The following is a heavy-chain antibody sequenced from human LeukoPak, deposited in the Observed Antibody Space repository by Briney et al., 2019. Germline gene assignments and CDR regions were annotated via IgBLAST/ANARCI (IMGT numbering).Heavy chain of an antibody. Sequence: ASVKVSCKASGYTFTGYYMHWVRPAPGQGLEWMGWINPNSGGTNYAQKFQGRVTMTRDTSISTAYMELSRLRSDDTAVYYCARGHSSSWYPPENYFDYWGQGTLVTVSS. CDR2: INPNSGGT. J-gene: IGHJ4*02. D-gene: IGHD6-13*01. CDR1: GYTFTGYY. V-gene: IGHV1-2*02. CDR3: ARGHSSSWYPPENYFDY.